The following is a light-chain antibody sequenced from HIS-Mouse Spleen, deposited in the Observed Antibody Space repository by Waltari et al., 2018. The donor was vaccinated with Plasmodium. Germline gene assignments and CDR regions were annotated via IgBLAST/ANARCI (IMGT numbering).Light chain of an antibody. CDR2: DAS. J-gene: IGKJ4*01. V-gene: IGKV1-13*02. Sequence: AIQLTQSPSSLSASTGDRVTITCRASQGISSALAWYQQKPGKAPELLIYDASSLESGVPSRFSGSGSGTDFTLTISSLQPEDFATYYCQQFNSYPLTFGGGTKVEIK. CDR3: QQFNSYPLT. CDR1: QGISSA.